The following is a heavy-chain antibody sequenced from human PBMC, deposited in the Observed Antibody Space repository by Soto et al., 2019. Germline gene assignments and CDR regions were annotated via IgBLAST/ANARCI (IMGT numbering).Heavy chain of an antibody. CDR2: ISAGNGDT. CDR3: ARVSIAVAGAKQNGGYYFDY. J-gene: IGHJ4*02. D-gene: IGHD6-19*01. CDR1: GYTFTNYA. Sequence: ASVKVSCKASGYTFTNYAIHWVRQAPGQRLEWMGWISAGNGDTRYSRKFQDRVTIIRDTSASTVYMELGSLGFQDTAVYYCARVSIAVAGAKQNGGYYFDYWGQGTLVTVSS. V-gene: IGHV1-3*01.